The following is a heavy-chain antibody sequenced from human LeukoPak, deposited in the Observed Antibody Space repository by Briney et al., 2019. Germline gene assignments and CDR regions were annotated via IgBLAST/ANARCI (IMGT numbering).Heavy chain of an antibody. V-gene: IGHV3-23*01. CDR2: IPGSGGAT. CDR3: AKVRIVGATTGFDY. CDR1: GFTFSSYA. Sequence: GGSLRLSCEASGFTFSSYAIRWVRQAPGTGLEWVSSIPGSGGATYYADSVKGRFTISRDNSKNTLYLQMNSLRAEDTAVYYCAKVRIVGATTGFDYWGQGTLVTVSS. D-gene: IGHD1-26*01. J-gene: IGHJ4*02.